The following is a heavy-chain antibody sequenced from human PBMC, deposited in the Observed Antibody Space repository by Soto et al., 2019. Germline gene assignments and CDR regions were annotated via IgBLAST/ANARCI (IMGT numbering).Heavy chain of an antibody. D-gene: IGHD2-21*01. CDR3: ARELDVVSNWFDP. CDR2: IYPGDSDT. CDR1: GYSFTSYW. V-gene: IGHV5-51*01. Sequence: PGESLKISCKGSGYSFTSYWIGWVRQMPGKGLEWMGIIYPGDSDTRYSPSFQGQVTISADKSISTAYLQWSSLKASDTAMYYWARELDVVSNWFDPWGQGTLVTVSS. J-gene: IGHJ5*02.